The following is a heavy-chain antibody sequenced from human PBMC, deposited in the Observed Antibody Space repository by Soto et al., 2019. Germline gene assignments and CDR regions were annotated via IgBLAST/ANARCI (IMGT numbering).Heavy chain of an antibody. Sequence: GASVKVSCKASGYTFTTYYRHWVRQAPGQGLEWMGIINPSSGSTSSAQTSQGRVTMTRDTSTSTVYMELSSLRSEDTAVYYCSRAPFASGSGWYDYWGQGTLVTVSS. CDR3: SRAPFASGSGWYDY. CDR1: GYTFTTYY. D-gene: IGHD6-19*01. J-gene: IGHJ4*02. CDR2: INPSSGST. V-gene: IGHV1-46*03.